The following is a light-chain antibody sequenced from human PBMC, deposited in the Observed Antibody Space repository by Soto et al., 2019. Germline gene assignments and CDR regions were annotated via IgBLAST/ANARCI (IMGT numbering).Light chain of an antibody. V-gene: IGKV1-5*01. CDR1: QDLDKW. CDR2: KCS. CDR3: QQYSSYWT. J-gene: IGKJ1*01. Sequence: ILVSQSPSSLSASVGDRVTITCRANQDLDKWLAWYQQKPGKAPSLRIYKCSTLRQGVLSRFSGFGSGTEYILTITDLQPDDFATYYCQQYSSYWTFGQGTVVEMK.